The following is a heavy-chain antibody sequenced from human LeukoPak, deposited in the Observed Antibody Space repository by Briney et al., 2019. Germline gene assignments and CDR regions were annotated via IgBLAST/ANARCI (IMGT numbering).Heavy chain of an antibody. CDR2: VDPEDGET. D-gene: IGHD4-17*01. Sequence: GATVKISCKVSGYTFTDYYMHWVQQAPGKGLEWMGLVDPEDGETIYAEKFQGRVTITTDESTSTAYMELSSLRSEDTAVYYCARDNYGVPGGFDPWGQGTLVTVSS. J-gene: IGHJ5*02. V-gene: IGHV1-69-2*01. CDR1: GYTFTDYY. CDR3: ARDNYGVPGGFDP.